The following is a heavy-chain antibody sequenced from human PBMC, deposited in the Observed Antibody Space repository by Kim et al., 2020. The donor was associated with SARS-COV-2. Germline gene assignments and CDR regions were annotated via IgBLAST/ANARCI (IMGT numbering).Heavy chain of an antibody. Sequence: DYAVSVKSRITINPDTAKKQFSLQLNSVTPEDTAVYYCAREGGYDLSVNYWGQGTLVTVSS. V-gene: IGHV6-1*01. J-gene: IGHJ4*02. D-gene: IGHD5-12*01. CDR3: AREGGYDLSVNY.